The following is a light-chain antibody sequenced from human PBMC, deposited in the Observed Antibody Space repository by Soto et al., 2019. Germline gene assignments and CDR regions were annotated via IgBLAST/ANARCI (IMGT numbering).Light chain of an antibody. CDR2: DAS. Sequence: EIVMTQSPATLSVSPGERATLSCRASQSVSSNLAWYQQKPGQAPRLLIYDASTRATVIPARFSGSGSGTEFTLTISSLQSEDFATYYCQQASSFPWTFGQGTKVEIK. CDR3: QQASSFPWT. V-gene: IGKV3-15*01. J-gene: IGKJ1*01. CDR1: QSVSSN.